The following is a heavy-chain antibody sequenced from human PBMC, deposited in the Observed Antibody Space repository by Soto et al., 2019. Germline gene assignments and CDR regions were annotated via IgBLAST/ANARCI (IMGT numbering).Heavy chain of an antibody. D-gene: IGHD6-19*01. CDR1: GFTFRSYA. Sequence: GGCLGLSCAASGFTFRSYAVHWVRPAPGKGLEWVAVISYDGSNKYYADSVKGRFTISRDNSKNTLYLQMNSLRAEDTAVYYCARDRTSSGWQYYYYYYGMDVWGQGTTVTVSS. CDR3: ARDRTSSGWQYYYYYYGMDV. CDR2: ISYDGSNK. J-gene: IGHJ6*02. V-gene: IGHV3-30-3*01.